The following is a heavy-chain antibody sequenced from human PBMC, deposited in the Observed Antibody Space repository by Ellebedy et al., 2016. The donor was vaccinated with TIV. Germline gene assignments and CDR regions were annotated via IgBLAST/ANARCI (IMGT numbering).Heavy chain of an antibody. J-gene: IGHJ4*02. CDR1: GYSVTSAYY. CDR2: IYQSGNT. V-gene: IGHV4-38-2*01. D-gene: IGHD2-15*01. Sequence: SETLSLXCAVSGYSVTSAYYWVWIRQTPGKGLEWIGSIYQSGNTYYNPSLKSRVTISVDTSKNQFSLKLSSVTAADTAVYYCARANDCSGGSCYSGKTYYFDYWGQGTLVTVSS. CDR3: ARANDCSGGSCYSGKTYYFDY.